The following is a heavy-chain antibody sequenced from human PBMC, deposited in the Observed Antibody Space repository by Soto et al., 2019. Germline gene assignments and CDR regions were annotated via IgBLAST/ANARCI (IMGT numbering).Heavy chain of an antibody. CDR1: GYTFTSYA. D-gene: IGHD2-21*02. CDR3: ARSIVVVTALDY. Sequence: ASVKVSCKAPGYTFTSYAMHWVRQAPGQRFEWMGWINAGNGNTKYSQKFQGRVTITRDTSASTAYMELSSLRSEDTAVYYCARSIVVVTALDYWGQGTLVTVSS. CDR2: INAGNGNT. J-gene: IGHJ4*02. V-gene: IGHV1-3*01.